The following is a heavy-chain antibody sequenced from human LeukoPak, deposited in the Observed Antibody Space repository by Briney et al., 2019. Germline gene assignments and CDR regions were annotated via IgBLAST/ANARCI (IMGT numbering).Heavy chain of an antibody. V-gene: IGHV1-18*01. Sequence: ASVKVSCKASGYTFTSYGISWVRQAPGQGLEWMGWISAYNGNTNYAQKFQGRVTITADESTSTAYMELSSPRSEDTAVYYCARDLYHDYGGNSGDYWGQGTLVTVSS. J-gene: IGHJ4*02. CDR1: GYTFTSYG. CDR3: ARDLYHDYGGNSGDY. CDR2: ISAYNGNT. D-gene: IGHD4-23*01.